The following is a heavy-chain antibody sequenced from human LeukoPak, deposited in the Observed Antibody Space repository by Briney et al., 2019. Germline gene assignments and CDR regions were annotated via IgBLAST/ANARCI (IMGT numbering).Heavy chain of an antibody. CDR3: ASAGRPDIGSGYYIYYFDY. Sequence: GGSLRPSRAASGFTFSNYTMNWVRQAPGKGLEWVSYISSSSSTIYYADSVKGRFTISRDNAKNSLYLQMNSLRAEDTAVYYCASAGRPDIGSGYYIYYFDYWGQGTLVTVSS. CDR1: GFTFSNYT. V-gene: IGHV3-48*01. CDR2: ISSSSSTI. D-gene: IGHD3-3*01. J-gene: IGHJ4*02.